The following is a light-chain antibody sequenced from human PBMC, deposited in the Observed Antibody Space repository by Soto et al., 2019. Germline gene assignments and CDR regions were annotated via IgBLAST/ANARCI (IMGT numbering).Light chain of an antibody. J-gene: IGKJ4*01. Sequence: DIQLTQSPSTLSASVGDRVTITCRASQSISSWLAWYQQKPGKAPKLLVYKASSLESGVPSRFSGCGSATEFTLTITTLQPDDFATYYCQQYEAYKLPFGGGTKVEI. V-gene: IGKV1-5*03. CDR1: QSISSW. CDR2: KAS. CDR3: QQYEAYKLP.